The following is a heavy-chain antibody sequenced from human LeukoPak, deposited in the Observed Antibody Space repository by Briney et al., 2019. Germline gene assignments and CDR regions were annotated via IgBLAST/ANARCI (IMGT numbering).Heavy chain of an antibody. J-gene: IGHJ3*02. CDR2: IKQDGSEK. CDR1: GFTFSSYW. CDR3: ASPHGGGAFDI. D-gene: IGHD2-21*01. V-gene: IGHV3-7*01. Sequence: PGESLRLSCAASGFTFSSYWMSWVRQAPGKGLEWVANIKQDGSEKYYVDSVKGRFTISRDNAKNSLYLQMNSLRAEDTAVYYCASPHGGGAFDIWGQGTMVTVSS.